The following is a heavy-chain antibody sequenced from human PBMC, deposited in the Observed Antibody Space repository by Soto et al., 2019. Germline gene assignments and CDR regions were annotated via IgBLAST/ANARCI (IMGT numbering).Heavy chain of an antibody. CDR1: GFTVSSTY. D-gene: IGHD5-12*01. CDR2: IYSGGNT. CDR3: ARIPRRDGYNLYGMDV. Sequence: PGGSLRLSCAASGFTVSSTYMSWVRQAPGKGLEWVSVIYSGGNTYYGDSVKGRFSISRDNSKNTLYLQMNSLRAEDTAVYYCARIPRRDGYNLYGMDVWRQGTTVTVSS. V-gene: IGHV3-53*01. J-gene: IGHJ6*02.